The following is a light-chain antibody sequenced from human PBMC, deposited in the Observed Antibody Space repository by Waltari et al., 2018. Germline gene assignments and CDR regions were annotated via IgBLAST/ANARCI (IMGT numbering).Light chain of an antibody. Sequence: QSALTHPASVSASPGQSITPPCTAPSSHVGSSNLVSWYQPRPGKAPRPMIYEVNKRPSGVSNRFSGSKSGNTASLTISGLQAEDEADYYCCSYAGSPTFVIFGGGSKLTVL. V-gene: IGLV2-23*02. J-gene: IGLJ2*01. CDR2: EVN. CDR3: CSYAGSPTFVI. CDR1: SSHVGSSNL.